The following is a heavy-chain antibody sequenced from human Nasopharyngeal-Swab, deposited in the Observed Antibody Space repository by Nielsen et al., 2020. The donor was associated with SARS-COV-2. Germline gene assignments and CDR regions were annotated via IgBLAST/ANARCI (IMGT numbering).Heavy chain of an antibody. V-gene: IGHV4-4*07. CDR3: ARVGVAVAGAYNWFDP. CDR1: GGSISSYY. D-gene: IGHD6-19*01. J-gene: IGHJ5*02. CDR2: IYTSGST. Sequence: SETLSLTCTVSGGSISSYYWSWIRQPAGKGLEWTGRIYTSGSTNYNPSLKSRVTMSVDTSKNQFSLKLSSVTAADTAVYYCARVGVAVAGAYNWFDPWGQGTLVTVSS.